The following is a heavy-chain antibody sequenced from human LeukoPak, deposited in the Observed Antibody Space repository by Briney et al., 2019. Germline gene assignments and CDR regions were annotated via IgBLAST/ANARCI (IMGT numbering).Heavy chain of an antibody. CDR1: GGSISSSSYY. V-gene: IGHV4-39*07. CDR2: IYYSGST. Sequence: TSETLSLTCTVSGGSISSSSYYWGWIRQPPGKGLEWIGSIYYSGSTYYNPSLKSRVTISVDTSKNQFSLKLSSVTAADTAVYYCARERQDYGSGSYAFDIWGQGTMVTVSS. CDR3: ARERQDYGSGSYAFDI. D-gene: IGHD3-10*01. J-gene: IGHJ3*02.